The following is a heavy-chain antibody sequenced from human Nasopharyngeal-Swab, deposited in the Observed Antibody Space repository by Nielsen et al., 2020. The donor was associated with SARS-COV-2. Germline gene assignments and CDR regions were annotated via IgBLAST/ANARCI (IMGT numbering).Heavy chain of an antibody. CDR1: GFTFSSYA. D-gene: IGHD4-17*01. V-gene: IGHV3-23*01. CDR3: AKDLRVTTSAFDI. J-gene: IGHJ3*02. Sequence: GGSLKISCAASGFTFSSYAMSWVRQAPGKGLEWVSAISGSGGSTYYADSVKGRFTISRDNSKNTLYLQMNSLRAEDTAVYYCAKDLRVTTSAFDIWGQGTMVTVSS. CDR2: ISGSGGST.